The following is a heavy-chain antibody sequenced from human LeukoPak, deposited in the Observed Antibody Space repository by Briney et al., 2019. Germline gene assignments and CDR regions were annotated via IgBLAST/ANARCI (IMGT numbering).Heavy chain of an antibody. CDR1: GFTFDDYG. D-gene: IGHD3-16*02. V-gene: IGHV3-20*04. CDR2: INWNGGST. CDR3: AREGSDYDYVWGSYRAYYFDY. Sequence: PGGSLRLSCAASGFTFDDYGMSWVRQAPGKGLEWVSGINWNGGSTGYADSVKGRFTISRDNAKNSLYLQMNSLRAEDTALYYCAREGSDYDYVWGSYRAYYFDYWGQGTLVTVSS. J-gene: IGHJ4*02.